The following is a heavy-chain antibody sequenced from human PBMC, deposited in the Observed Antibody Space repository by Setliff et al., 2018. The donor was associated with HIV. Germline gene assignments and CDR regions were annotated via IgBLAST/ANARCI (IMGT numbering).Heavy chain of an antibody. CDR3: ARHFGIAVEARYFDY. V-gene: IGHV1-69*10. J-gene: IGHJ4*02. Sequence: SVKVSCKASGGTFSNYAISWVRQAPGQGLEWMGGIIPILGIKKYAQNFQGRVVIATDESTTTAYLELSSLRSDDTAVYYCARHFGIAVEARYFDYWGQGTLVTVSS. CDR2: IIPILGIK. CDR1: GGTFSNYA. D-gene: IGHD6-19*01.